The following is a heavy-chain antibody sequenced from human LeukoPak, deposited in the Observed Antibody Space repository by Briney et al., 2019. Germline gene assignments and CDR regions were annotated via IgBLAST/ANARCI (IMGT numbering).Heavy chain of an antibody. CDR2: IDGRGRYA. D-gene: IGHD3-22*01. V-gene: IGHV3-23*01. Sequence: GGSLRLACAASGVTFSTYAMSWVRRAPGKGLEWVSGIDGRGRYAYYRDSVRGRFTISRDNSKKTLDLHMSSLRAEDTAVYYCAKGSSGYYYYFESWGQGTLVTVSS. CDR3: AKGSSGYYYYFES. CDR1: GVTFSTYA. J-gene: IGHJ4*02.